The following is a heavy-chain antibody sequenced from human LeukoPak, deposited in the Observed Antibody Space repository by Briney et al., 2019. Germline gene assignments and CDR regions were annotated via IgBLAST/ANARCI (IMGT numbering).Heavy chain of an antibody. J-gene: IGHJ4*02. D-gene: IGHD1-26*01. CDR3: ASLVGATSFDC. V-gene: IGHV3-48*03. CDR1: GFTFSGYE. CDR2: ISFSGSSI. Sequence: GGSLRLSCAASGFTFSGYEMNWVRQAPGKGLEWLSHISFSGSSIYYADSVKGRFTISRDNAKNSLYLQMNSLRAEDTAVYYCASLVGATSFDCWGQGTLVTVSS.